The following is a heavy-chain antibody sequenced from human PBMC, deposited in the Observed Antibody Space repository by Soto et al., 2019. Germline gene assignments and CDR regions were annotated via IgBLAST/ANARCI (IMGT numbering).Heavy chain of an antibody. V-gene: IGHV1-18*01. Sequence: GPEVQKPGASVKVSCKASGYTFTTYGISWVRQAPGQGLEWMGWISGYNGQTNYAQKFRGRVTITTDTSTGTAYMEMRSLRSDDTATYYCARDGRKELWVEGLNAMDVWGQGTTVTVSS. D-gene: IGHD5-18*01. CDR2: ISGYNGQT. CDR3: ARDGRKELWVEGLNAMDV. J-gene: IGHJ6*02. CDR1: GYTFTTYG.